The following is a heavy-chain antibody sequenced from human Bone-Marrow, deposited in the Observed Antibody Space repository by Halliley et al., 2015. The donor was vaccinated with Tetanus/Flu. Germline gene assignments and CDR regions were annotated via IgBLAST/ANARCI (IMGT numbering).Heavy chain of an antibody. CDR2: RWYDGSNK. CDR3: ATLTEFDY. Sequence: CAASGFTFSNYNIHWVRQAPGKGLEWVGVRWYDGSNKYYADSMKGRFTISRDNSKNMLYLQMNTLRAEDTALYYCATLTEFDYWGPGTLVTVSS. J-gene: IGHJ4*01. CDR1: GFTFSNYN. V-gene: IGHV3-33*01.